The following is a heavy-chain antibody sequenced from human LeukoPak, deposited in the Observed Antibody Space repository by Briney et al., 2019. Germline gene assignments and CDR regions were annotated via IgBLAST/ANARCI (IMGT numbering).Heavy chain of an antibody. V-gene: IGHV3-30-3*01. J-gene: IGHJ3*02. Sequence: PGRSLRLSCAASGFTFSSYAMHWVRQAPGKGLEWVAVISYDGSNKYYADSVKGRFTISRVNSKNTLYLQMNSLRAEDTAVYYCARDPGSCSSTSCFNAFDIWGQGTMVTVSS. CDR3: ARDPGSCSSTSCFNAFDI. CDR2: ISYDGSNK. D-gene: IGHD2-2*01. CDR1: GFTFSSYA.